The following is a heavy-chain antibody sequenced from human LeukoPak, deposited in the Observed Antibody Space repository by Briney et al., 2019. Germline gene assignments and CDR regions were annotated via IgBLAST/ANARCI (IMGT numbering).Heavy chain of an antibody. Sequence: GGTLRLSCAASGITFSSYGMSWVRQAPGKGLEWVSSISSTGGTTYYADSVKGRFTISRDNAKNSLYLQMNSLRAEDTAVYYCAREGYYYEAYWGQGTLVTVSS. D-gene: IGHD3-22*01. CDR1: GITFSSYG. J-gene: IGHJ4*02. CDR3: AREGYYYEAY. V-gene: IGHV3-23*01. CDR2: ISSTGGTT.